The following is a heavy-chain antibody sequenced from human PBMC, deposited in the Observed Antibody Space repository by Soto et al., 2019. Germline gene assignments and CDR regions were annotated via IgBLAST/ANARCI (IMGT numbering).Heavy chain of an antibody. D-gene: IGHD6-13*01. CDR2: ISAYNGNT. CDR1: GYTFTSYG. Sequence: QVQLVQSGAEVKKPGASVKVSCKASGYTFTSYGISWVRQAPGQGLEWMGWISAYNGNTNYAQKLQGRVTMTTDTSTSTAYMELRSLRSDDTAVYYCARDRGSSWYPFGEGYYYYGMDVWGQGTTVTVSS. J-gene: IGHJ6*02. CDR3: ARDRGSSWYPFGEGYYYYGMDV. V-gene: IGHV1-18*04.